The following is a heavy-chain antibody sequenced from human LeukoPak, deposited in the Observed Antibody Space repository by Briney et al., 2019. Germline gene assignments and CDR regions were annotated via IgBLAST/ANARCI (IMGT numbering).Heavy chain of an antibody. J-gene: IGHJ4*02. CDR1: GGSISSYY. V-gene: IGHV4-59*08. CDR2: IYYSGST. Sequence: SETLSLTCTVSGGSISSYYWSWIRQPPGKGLEWIGYIYYSGSTNYNPSLKSRVTISVDTSKNQFSLKLSSVTAADTAVYYCARVTDSSSSVTFDYWGQGTLVTVSS. D-gene: IGHD6-6*01. CDR3: ARVTDSSSSVTFDY.